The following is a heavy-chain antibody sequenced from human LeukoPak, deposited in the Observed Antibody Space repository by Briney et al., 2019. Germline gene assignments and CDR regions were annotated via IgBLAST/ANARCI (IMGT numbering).Heavy chain of an antibody. V-gene: IGHV3-23*01. CDR2: ISGSGGST. Sequence: GGSLRLSCAASGLTFSTYAMSWVRQAPGKGPEWVSAISGSGGSTYYADSVKGRFTFSRDNSKNTLYLQMNSLRAEDTAVYYCAKDRGGAYDYWGQGTLVTVSS. CDR1: GLTFSTYA. D-gene: IGHD3-16*01. CDR3: AKDRGGAYDY. J-gene: IGHJ4*02.